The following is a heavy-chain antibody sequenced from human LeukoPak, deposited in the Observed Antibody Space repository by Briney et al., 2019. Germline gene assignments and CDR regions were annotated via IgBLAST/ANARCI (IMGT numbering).Heavy chain of an antibody. CDR2: ASSDEINQ. J-gene: IGHJ4*02. CDR1: GFTFRNHG. V-gene: IGHV3-30*03. CDR3: ASFITPRLDN. D-gene: IGHD3-16*02. Sequence: PGGSLRLSCVFSGFTFRNHGMHWVRQAPGKGLEWVAVASSDEINQYYADSVRGRFLTYRDNSKHTLNLQMNNLGPDDTAFYYCASFITPRLDNWGQGILVTVSS.